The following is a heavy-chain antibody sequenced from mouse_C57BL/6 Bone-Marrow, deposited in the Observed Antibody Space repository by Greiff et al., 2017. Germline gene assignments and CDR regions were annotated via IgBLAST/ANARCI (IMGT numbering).Heavy chain of an antibody. V-gene: IGHV5-4*03. CDR2: ISDGGSYT. CDR3: ERGGYYAMDY. D-gene: IGHD1-1*02. Sequence: EVKVVESGGGLVKPGGSLKLSCAASGFTFSSYAMSWVRQTPEKRLEWVATISDGGSYTYYPDNVKGRFTISRDNAKNNLYLQLSHLKSEDTAMFYCERGGYYAMDYWGQGTSVTVSS. CDR1: GFTFSSYA. J-gene: IGHJ4*01.